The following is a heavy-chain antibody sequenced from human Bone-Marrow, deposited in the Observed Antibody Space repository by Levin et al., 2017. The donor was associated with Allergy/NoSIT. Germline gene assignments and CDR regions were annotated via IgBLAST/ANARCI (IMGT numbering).Heavy chain of an antibody. Sequence: SQTLSLTCTVSGASITDYYWSWIRPPPGKGLEWIGYIYYYGSTNYDPSLKGRVTISVDTSKNQFSLKLTSMTAADTAVYYCARDKWNGYSYFGMDVWGQGTTVTVSS. V-gene: IGHV4-59*01. CDR2: IYYYGST. CDR1: GASITDYY. D-gene: IGHD1-20*01. J-gene: IGHJ6*02. CDR3: ARDKWNGYSYFGMDV.